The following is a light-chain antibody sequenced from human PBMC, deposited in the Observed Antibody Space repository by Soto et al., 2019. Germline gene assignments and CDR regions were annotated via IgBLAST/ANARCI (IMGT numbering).Light chain of an antibody. V-gene: IGKV1-39*01. J-gene: IGKJ2*01. Sequence: IQLTQSPSSLSTSVGDSVTFTCRASQSISNFLNWYQHKPGKAPDLLIYAASTLFSGVPSRFRGSGSGTDFTLTITSLQPEDFATYYCQQSYRAPYTFGQGTKLEIK. CDR1: QSISNF. CDR3: QQSYRAPYT. CDR2: AAS.